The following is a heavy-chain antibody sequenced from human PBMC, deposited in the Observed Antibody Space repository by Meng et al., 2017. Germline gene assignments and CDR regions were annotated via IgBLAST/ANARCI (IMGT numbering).Heavy chain of an antibody. CDR1: GFTFSSYA. J-gene: IGHJ4*02. CDR3: ARGGVVVAATSNEFNY. D-gene: IGHD2-15*01. CDR2: ISYDGSNK. Sequence: GSLRLSCAASGFTFSSYAMHWVRQAPGKGLEWVAVISYDGSNKYYADSVKGRFTISRDNSKNTLYLQMNSLRAEDTAVYYCARGGVVVAATSNEFNYWGQGTRVTGSS. V-gene: IGHV3-30*04.